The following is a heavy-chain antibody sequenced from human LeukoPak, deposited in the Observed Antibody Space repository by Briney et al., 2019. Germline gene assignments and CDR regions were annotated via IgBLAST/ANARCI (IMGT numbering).Heavy chain of an antibody. CDR2: ISYDGSNK. D-gene: IGHD5-12*01. CDR1: GFTFSSYA. Sequence: GGSLRLSCAASGFTFSSYAMHWVRQAPGKGLEWVAVISYDGSNKYYADSVKGRFTISRDNSKNTLYLQMNSLRAEDTAVYYCARAITHFDYWGQGTLVTVSS. V-gene: IGHV3-30-3*01. CDR3: ARAITHFDY. J-gene: IGHJ4*02.